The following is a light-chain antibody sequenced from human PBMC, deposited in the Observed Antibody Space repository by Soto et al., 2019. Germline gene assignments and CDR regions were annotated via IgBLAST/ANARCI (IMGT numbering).Light chain of an antibody. CDR3: VLYMGTSWV. CDR1: SGSVSTGYF. CDR2: TTS. J-gene: IGLJ3*02. V-gene: IGLV8-61*01. Sequence: VVTQEPSFSVSPGGTVTLTCGLSSGSVSTGYFPSWYQQTPGQAPRTLIYTTSTRSSGVPDRFSGSILGNKAALTITGAQADDESDYYCVLYMGTSWVFGGGTKLTVL.